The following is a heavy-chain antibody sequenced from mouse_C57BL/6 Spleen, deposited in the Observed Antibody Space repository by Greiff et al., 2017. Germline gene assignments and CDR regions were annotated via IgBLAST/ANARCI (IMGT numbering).Heavy chain of an antibody. D-gene: IGHD5-1-1*01. J-gene: IGHJ3*01. Sequence: EVQLQQSGAELVRPGASVKLSCTASGFNINDYYMHWVKQRPEQGLEWIGRIDPEDGDTEYAPKFQGKATMTADTSSNTAYLQRGSLTSEDTAVYYCTTGYHGRFAYWGQGTLVTVSA. CDR2: IDPEDGDT. CDR3: TTGYHGRFAY. CDR1: GFNINDYY. V-gene: IGHV14-1*01.